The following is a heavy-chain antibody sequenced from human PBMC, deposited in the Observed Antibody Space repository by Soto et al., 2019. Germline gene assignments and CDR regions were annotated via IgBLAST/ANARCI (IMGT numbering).Heavy chain of an antibody. CDR1: VGSIISYY. V-gene: IGHV4-59*01. CDR3: ARETYCSGGSCYHNWFDP. CDR2: IYYSGST. J-gene: IGHJ5*02. Sequence: SETLSLTCTLSVGSIISYYWSWIRQPPGKGLEWIGYIYYSGSTNYNPSLKSRVTISVDTSKNQFSLKLSSVTAADTAVYYCARETYCSGGSCYHNWFDPWGQGTLVTVSS. D-gene: IGHD2-15*01.